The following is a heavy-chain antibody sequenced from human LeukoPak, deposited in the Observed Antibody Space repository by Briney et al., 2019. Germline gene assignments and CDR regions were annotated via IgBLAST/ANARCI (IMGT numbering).Heavy chain of an antibody. J-gene: IGHJ4*02. D-gene: IGHD3-22*01. CDR1: GDSISSYY. CDR2: IYYSGST. V-gene: IGHV4-59*01. CDR3: ARAWGSSGPADY. Sequence: SETLSLTCTVSGDSISSYYWSWIRQPPRKRLEWIGYIYYSGSTNYNPSLKSRVTISVDTSKNQFSLKLSSVTAADTAVYYCARAWGSSGPADYWGQGTLVTVSS.